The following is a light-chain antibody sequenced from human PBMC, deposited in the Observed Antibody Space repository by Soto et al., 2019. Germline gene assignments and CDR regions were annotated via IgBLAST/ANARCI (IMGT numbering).Light chain of an antibody. CDR2: GVS. V-gene: IGKV1-39*01. J-gene: IGKJ1*01. Sequence: DIQMTQSPSSLSASVGDRVPITCRASQSIGNYLNWYHQKPGKAPNLLIYGVSILESGVPSRFSGSGSGTDFTLTISSLQPEDFGIYYCQQSYSSPQTFGQGTKVEIK. CDR1: QSIGNY. CDR3: QQSYSSPQT.